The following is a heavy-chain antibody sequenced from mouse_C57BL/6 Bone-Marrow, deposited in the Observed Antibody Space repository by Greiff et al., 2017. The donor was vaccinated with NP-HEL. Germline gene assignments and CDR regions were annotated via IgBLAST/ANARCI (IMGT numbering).Heavy chain of an antibody. CDR1: GYTFTSYW. Sequence: QVQLQQPGAELVKPGASVKLSCKASGYTFTSYWMHWVKQRPGHGLEWIGMIHPNSGSTNYNEKFKSTAKLHVDKSSSTAYMQLSSLTSEDSAVYYWVGDCYSYCYFDVWGTGTTVTVSS. CDR2: IHPNSGST. CDR3: VGDCYSYCYFDV. D-gene: IGHD2-3*01. J-gene: IGHJ1*03. V-gene: IGHV1-64*01.